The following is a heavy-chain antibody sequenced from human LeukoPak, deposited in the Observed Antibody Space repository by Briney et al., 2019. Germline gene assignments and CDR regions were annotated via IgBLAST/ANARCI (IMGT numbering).Heavy chain of an antibody. CDR1: GFTFDDYA. D-gene: IGHD6-13*01. J-gene: IGHJ6*02. V-gene: IGHV3-9*01. Sequence: GRSLRLSCAASGFTFDDYAMHWVRQAPGKGLEWVSGISWNSGSIGYADSVKGRFTISRDNAKNSLYLRMNSLRAEDTALYYCAKDIVAAGPRNYYYGMDVWGQGTTVTVSS. CDR3: AKDIVAAGPRNYYYGMDV. CDR2: ISWNSGSI.